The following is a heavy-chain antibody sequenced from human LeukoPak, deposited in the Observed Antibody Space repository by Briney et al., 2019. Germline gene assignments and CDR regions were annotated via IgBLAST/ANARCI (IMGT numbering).Heavy chain of an antibody. D-gene: IGHD1-26*01. CDR2: IYYSGST. CDR1: GGSFSGYY. V-gene: IGHV4-34*01. J-gene: IGHJ4*02. CDR3: ARQSGSYPIDY. Sequence: SETLSLTCAVYGGSFSGYYWSWIRQPPGKGLEWIGSIYYSGSTYYNPSLKSRVTISVDTSKNQFSLKLSSVTAADTAVYYCARQSGSYPIDYWGQGTLVTVSS.